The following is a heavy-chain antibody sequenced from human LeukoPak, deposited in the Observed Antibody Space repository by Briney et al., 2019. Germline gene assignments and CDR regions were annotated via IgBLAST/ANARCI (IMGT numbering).Heavy chain of an antibody. D-gene: IGHD2-21*02. V-gene: IGHV4-59*01. CDR3: ARSGSKVMTAINF. CDR2: IYYSGST. Sequence: MSSETLSLTCTVSGGFISNYYWSWIRQPPGKGLEWIGYIYYSGSTNYNPSLKSRVTISVDTSINQFSLKLSSVTAADTAVYYCARSGSKVMTAINFWGQGTLVTVSS. J-gene: IGHJ4*02. CDR1: GGFISNYY.